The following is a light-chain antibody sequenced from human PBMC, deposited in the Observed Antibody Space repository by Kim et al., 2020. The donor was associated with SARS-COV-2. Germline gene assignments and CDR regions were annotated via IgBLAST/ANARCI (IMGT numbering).Light chain of an antibody. CDR3: STYAGSRTLLV. CDR2: DEG. Sequence: IVTSSCCGSSYDGANNAVSWYQQVPGTAPKLLIYDEGHRPSGVPDRFSGSKSGTSASLIISGLQAEDEADYYCSTYAGSRTLLVFGGGTQLTVL. J-gene: IGLJ2*01. CDR1: SSYDGANNA. V-gene: IGLV2-14*03.